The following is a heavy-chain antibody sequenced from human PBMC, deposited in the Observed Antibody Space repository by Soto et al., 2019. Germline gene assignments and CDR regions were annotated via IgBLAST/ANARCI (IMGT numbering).Heavy chain of an antibody. CDR3: ARHPSFPYTVDLDH. Sequence: EVELVQSGAEVKKSGESLKISCKTSGYSFSRYWIGWVRQMPGKGLEWMGIIYPGDSDTKYSPSFQGQVTISADKSITTAYLQWNSLNASDTAMYYCARHPSFPYTVDLDHRGQGTLVNVSS. CDR2: IYPGDSDT. CDR1: GYSFSRYW. D-gene: IGHD3-16*01. V-gene: IGHV5-51*01. J-gene: IGHJ4*02.